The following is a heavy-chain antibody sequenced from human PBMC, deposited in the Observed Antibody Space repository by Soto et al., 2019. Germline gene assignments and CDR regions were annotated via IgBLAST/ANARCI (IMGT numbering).Heavy chain of an antibody. CDR3: ARGRQGAWYFDL. CDR1: GFSFSSYW. Sequence: EVQLVESGGGLVQPGGSLRLSCAASGFSFSSYWMHWVSQAPGKGLVWVSRIKTDGSIITYADSVKGRFTISRDNAKSTLYLQMNTVWAEDTAVYYCARGRQGAWYFDLWGRGTLVSVSS. V-gene: IGHV3-74*01. J-gene: IGHJ2*01. CDR2: IKTDGSII.